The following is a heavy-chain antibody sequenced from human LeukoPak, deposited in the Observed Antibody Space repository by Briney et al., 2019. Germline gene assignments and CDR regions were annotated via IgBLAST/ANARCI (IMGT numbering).Heavy chain of an antibody. J-gene: IGHJ4*02. CDR1: GFTFSSDS. V-gene: IGHV3-48*02. CDR2: ISSSGTTI. D-gene: IGHD6-13*01. CDR3: ARAGVIAVDGLFDY. Sequence: GSLRLSCAASGFTFSSDSMNWVRQAPGKGLEWVSYISSSGTTIYYADSVKGRFTISRDNAKNSLYLQMNSLRDEDTAGYYCARAGVIAVDGLFDYWGQGTLVTVSS.